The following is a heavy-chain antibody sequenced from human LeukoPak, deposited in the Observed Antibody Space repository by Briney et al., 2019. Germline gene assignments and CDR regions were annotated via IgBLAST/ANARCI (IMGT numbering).Heavy chain of an antibody. CDR3: AKDRDYGYYVPEN. D-gene: IGHD4-17*01. CDR2: ISGAGGST. CDR1: GFTFSNYA. J-gene: IGHJ4*02. V-gene: IGHV3-23*01. Sequence: GGSLRLSCAASGFTFSNYAMSWARQAPGKGLEWVSAISGAGGSTYYAVSVRGRFTISRDNSKNTLYLQMNSLRAEDTAVYYCAKDRDYGYYVPENWGQGTLVTVSS.